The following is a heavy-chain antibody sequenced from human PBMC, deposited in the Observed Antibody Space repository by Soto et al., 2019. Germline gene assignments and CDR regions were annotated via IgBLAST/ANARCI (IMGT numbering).Heavy chain of an antibody. Sequence: PSETLSLTGTVAGGSISNYYWSWIRQPAGKGLEWIGRIYTSGNTNYNPSLKGRVTMSVDMSKNQFSLKLSSVAAADTAGYYCARDDTGANRRAFDPWGQGPLVTVSS. J-gene: IGHJ5*02. V-gene: IGHV4-4*07. CDR1: GGSISNYY. CDR3: ARDDTGANRRAFDP. CDR2: IYTSGNT. D-gene: IGHD4-17*01.